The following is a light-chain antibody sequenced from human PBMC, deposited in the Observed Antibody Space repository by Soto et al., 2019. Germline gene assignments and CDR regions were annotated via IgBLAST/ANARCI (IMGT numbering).Light chain of an antibody. J-gene: IGKJ1*01. CDR3: LQHNHLPWT. V-gene: IGKV1-5*02. CDR2: KAS. CDR1: QSISVW. Sequence: DIQMSRSPSPLADSVGNRVTIIFRASQSISVWLAWYQQKAGKAPNLLIYKASNLQGGVPSRFSGSGSGTQFTLTITSLQPEDFATYFCLQHNHLPWTFGQGTKVDI.